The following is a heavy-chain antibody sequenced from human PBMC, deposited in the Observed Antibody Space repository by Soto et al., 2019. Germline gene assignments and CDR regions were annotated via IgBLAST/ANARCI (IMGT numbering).Heavy chain of an antibody. CDR3: ARDRAGWSPDAFDI. J-gene: IGHJ3*02. CDR2: IIPIFGTA. Sequence: SVKVSCKASGGTLSSYAISWVRQAPGQGLEWLGWIIPIFGTANYAQKFQGRVTITADEYTSTAYMELSSLRSEETVVYYCARDRAGWSPDAFDIWGLGTMATVSS. D-gene: IGHD2-15*01. V-gene: IGHV1-69*13. CDR1: GGTLSSYA.